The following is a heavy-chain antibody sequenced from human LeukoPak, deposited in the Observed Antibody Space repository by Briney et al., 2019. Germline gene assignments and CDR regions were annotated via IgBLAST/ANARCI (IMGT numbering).Heavy chain of an antibody. CDR2: INPNSGGT. D-gene: IGHD6-19*01. CDR3: ARDAVYSSGLIDY. Sequence: ASVKVSCKASGYTFTGYYMHWVRQAPGQGLEWMGWINPNSGGTDYAQKFQGRVTMTRDMSISTAYMELSRLRSDDTAVFYCARDAVYSSGLIDYWGQGSLVTVSS. CDR1: GYTFTGYY. J-gene: IGHJ4*02. V-gene: IGHV1-2*02.